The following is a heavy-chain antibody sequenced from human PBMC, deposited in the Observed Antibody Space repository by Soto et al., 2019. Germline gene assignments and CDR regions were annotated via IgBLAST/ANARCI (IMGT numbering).Heavy chain of an antibody. CDR2: ITATGDRT. Sequence: PGGSLRLSSADSGLRFSSYSMSWVRQTPGKGLEWVAAITATGDRTYYADSVTGRFTISRDNSKKTHYLQMTSLRAEDTAMYYCATMNGYFEYWGQGTPVTVSS. CDR3: ATMNGYFEY. V-gene: IGHV3-23*01. CDR1: GLRFSSYS. D-gene: IGHD3-22*01. J-gene: IGHJ4*02.